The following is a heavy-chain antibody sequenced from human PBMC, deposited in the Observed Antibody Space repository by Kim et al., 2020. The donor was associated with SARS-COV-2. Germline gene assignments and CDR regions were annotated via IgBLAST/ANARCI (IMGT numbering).Heavy chain of an antibody. CDR1: GYTFTSYA. D-gene: IGHD4-17*01. CDR3: ARVKTVTTAVGPFDS. CDR2: INAGNGNT. V-gene: IGHV1-3*01. Sequence: ASVKVSCKASGYTFTSYAMHWVRQAPGQRLEWMGWINAGNGNTKYSQKFQGRVTITRDTSASTAYMELSSLRSEDTAVYYCARVKTVTTAVGPFDSWGQGGLVTVSS. J-gene: IGHJ4*02.